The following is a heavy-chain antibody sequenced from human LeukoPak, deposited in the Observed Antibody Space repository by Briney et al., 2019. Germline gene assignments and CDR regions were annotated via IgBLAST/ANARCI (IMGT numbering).Heavy chain of an antibody. CDR2: ISDSGDST. CDR1: GFTFIIYA. CDR3: AKGDRGDY. Sequence: GGSLRLSCAASGFTFIIYAMNWVRQAPGKGLEWVSGISDSGDSTYYADSVKGRFTISKDNSNNTLYLQMNSLRADDTAVYYCAKGDRGDYWGQGIVVTVSS. J-gene: IGHJ4*02. V-gene: IGHV3-23*01. D-gene: IGHD3-16*01.